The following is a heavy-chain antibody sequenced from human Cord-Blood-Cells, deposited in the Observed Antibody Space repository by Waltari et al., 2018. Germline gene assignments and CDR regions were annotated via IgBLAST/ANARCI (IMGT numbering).Heavy chain of an antibody. CDR3: VRGGYSSKNDY. CDR1: GGSFSGYY. V-gene: IGHV4-34*01. D-gene: IGHD6-13*01. CDR2: INHSGST. Sequence: QVQLQQWGAGLLKPSETLSLTCAVYGGSFSGYYWSWIRQPPGKGLEWIGEINHSGSTNYNPSLKSRVTISVDTSKNQFSLKLSSVTAADTAVYYCVRGGYSSKNDYWGQGTLVTVSS. J-gene: IGHJ4*02.